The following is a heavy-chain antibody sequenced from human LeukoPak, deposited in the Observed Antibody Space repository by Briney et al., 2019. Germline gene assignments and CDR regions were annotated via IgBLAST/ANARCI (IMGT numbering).Heavy chain of an antibody. CDR3: ARTKYSITGTTNYFDY. V-gene: IGHV3-21*01. D-gene: IGHD1-7*01. Sequence: PGGSLRLSCAASGFTFSSYSMNWVRQAPGRGLEWVSSISSSSSYIYYADSVKGRFTISRDNAKNSLYLQMNSLRAEDTAVYYCARTKYSITGTTNYFDYWGQGTLVTVSS. CDR2: ISSSSSYI. CDR1: GFTFSSYS. J-gene: IGHJ4*02.